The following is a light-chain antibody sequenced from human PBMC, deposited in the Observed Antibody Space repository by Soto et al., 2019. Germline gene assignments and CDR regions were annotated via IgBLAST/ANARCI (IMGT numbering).Light chain of an antibody. V-gene: IGKV3-20*01. CDR2: GAS. Sequence: ELVLPQSPRTLSLSPGERSTMSCRASQSVSSSYLAWYQQKPGQAPRLLIYGASSRATGIPDRFSGSGSGTDFTLTISRLEPEDFAVYYCQQYGSSPKTFGQGTKVDIK. CDR3: QQYGSSPKT. J-gene: IGKJ1*01. CDR1: QSVSSSY.